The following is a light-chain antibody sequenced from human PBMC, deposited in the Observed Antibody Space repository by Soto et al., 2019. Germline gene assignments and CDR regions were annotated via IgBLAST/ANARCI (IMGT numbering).Light chain of an antibody. CDR3: QQSYSTPWT. V-gene: IGKV1-39*01. J-gene: IGKJ1*01. CDR1: QGISSY. CDR2: AAS. Sequence: DIQMTQSPSSLSASVGDRVTITCRASQGISSYLNWYQQKPGKAPKLSIYAASSLQSGVPSRFSGSGSGTDFTLTISSLQPEDFATYYCQQSYSTPWTFGQGTKVDIK.